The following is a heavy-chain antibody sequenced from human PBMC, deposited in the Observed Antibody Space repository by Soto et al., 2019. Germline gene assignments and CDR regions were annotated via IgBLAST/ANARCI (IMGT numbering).Heavy chain of an antibody. J-gene: IGHJ4*02. CDR3: ARDRSGYLDY. D-gene: IGHD1-26*01. CDR1: GYTFTSYD. CDR2: MNPNSGNT. Sequence: QVQLVQSGAEVKKPGASVKVSCKASGYTFTSYDINWVRQATGQGLEWMGWMNPNSGNTGYAQKFQGRVTMTRNTSMSTSYLELTSLKSEDTALYYCARDRSGYLDYWRQGPLVTVSS. V-gene: IGHV1-8*01.